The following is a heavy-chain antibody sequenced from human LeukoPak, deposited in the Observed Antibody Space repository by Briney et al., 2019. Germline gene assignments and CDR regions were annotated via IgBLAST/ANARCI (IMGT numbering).Heavy chain of an antibody. D-gene: IGHD3-10*01. CDR2: INHSGST. J-gene: IGHJ4*02. CDR3: YLRITVVRGVITLDY. V-gene: IGHV4-34*01. CDR1: GGSFSGYY. Sequence: PSETLSLTCAVYGGSFSGYYWSWIRQPPGKGLEWIGEINHSGSTNYNPSLKSRVTISVDTSKNQFSLKLSSVTAADTAVYYCYLRITVVRGVITLDYWGQGTLVTVSS.